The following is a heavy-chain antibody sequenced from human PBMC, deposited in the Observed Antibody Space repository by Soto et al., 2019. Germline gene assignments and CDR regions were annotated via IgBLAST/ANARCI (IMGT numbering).Heavy chain of an antibody. CDR1: GGSISSYY. D-gene: IGHD6-13*01. Sequence: PSGTLSLTYTVTGGSISSYYWSWIRQPPGKGLEWIGYIYYSGSTNYNPSLKSRVTISVDTSKNQFSLKLSSVNAADTAVYYCARVSSWYRDYYYYGMDVWGQGTTVTVSS. J-gene: IGHJ6*02. V-gene: IGHV4-59*01. CDR3: ARVSSWYRDYYYYGMDV. CDR2: IYYSGST.